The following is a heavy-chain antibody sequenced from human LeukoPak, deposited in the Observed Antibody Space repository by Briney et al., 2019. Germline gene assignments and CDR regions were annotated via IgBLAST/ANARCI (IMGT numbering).Heavy chain of an antibody. CDR3: AKASYSSGWFLGGPPDY. Sequence: ASVKVSCKASGYTFISFSIHWVRQAPGQRLEWMGWINAGNGNTKYSQNFQGRVTITRDTSASTAYLELRSLRSEDAAMYYCAKASYSSGWFLGGPPDYWGQGTLVTVSS. J-gene: IGHJ4*02. CDR2: INAGNGNT. CDR1: GYTFISFS. D-gene: IGHD6-19*01. V-gene: IGHV1-3*01.